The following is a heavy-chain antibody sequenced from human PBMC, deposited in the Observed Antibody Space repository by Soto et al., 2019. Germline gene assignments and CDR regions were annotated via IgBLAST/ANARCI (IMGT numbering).Heavy chain of an antibody. CDR3: ARGRTYYDFWSGYYTLSYYYYMDV. D-gene: IGHD3-3*01. V-gene: IGHV1-3*01. Sequence: ASVKVSCKASGYTFTIYAMHWVRQAPGQRLEWMGWINAGNGNTKYSQKFQGRVTITRNTSASTAYVELSSLRSEDTAVYYCARGRTYYDFWSGYYTLSYYYYMDVWGKGTTVTVSS. CDR1: GYTFTIYA. J-gene: IGHJ6*03. CDR2: INAGNGNT.